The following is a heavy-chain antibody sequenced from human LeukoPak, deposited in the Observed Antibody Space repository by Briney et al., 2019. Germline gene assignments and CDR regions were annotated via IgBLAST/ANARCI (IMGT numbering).Heavy chain of an antibody. V-gene: IGHV3-53*01. D-gene: IGHD4-11*01. Sequence: GGSLRLSCAASGITVSSYYMSWVRQAPGKGLEWVSVIYGGGGTYYADSAKGRFAISRDNSKSTFYLQISSLRAEDTAIYYCTRHQYDAFEIWGQGTMVTVSS. CDR2: IYGGGGT. CDR1: GITVSSYY. CDR3: TRHQYDAFEI. J-gene: IGHJ3*02.